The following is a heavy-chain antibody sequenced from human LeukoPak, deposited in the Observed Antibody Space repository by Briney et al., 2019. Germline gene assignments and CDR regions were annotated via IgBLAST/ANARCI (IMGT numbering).Heavy chain of an antibody. D-gene: IGHD3-10*01. Sequence: GGSLRLSCAASGFTYSSYAMHWVSQAPGKGLEWLAVMSYDGSNKYYADSVRGRFTISRDNSKNTLYLQMNSLRGEDTAVYYCARGPRRKAITMVRGVIGSHYYMDVWGKGTTVTVSS. J-gene: IGHJ6*03. V-gene: IGHV3-30*04. CDR3: ARGPRRKAITMVRGVIGSHYYMDV. CDR1: GFTYSSYA. CDR2: MSYDGSNK.